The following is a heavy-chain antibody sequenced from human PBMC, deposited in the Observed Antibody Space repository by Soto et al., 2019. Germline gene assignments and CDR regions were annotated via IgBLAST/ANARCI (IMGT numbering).Heavy chain of an antibody. J-gene: IGHJ6*02. CDR2: INSDGTIS. D-gene: IGHD2-21*01. CDR3: ARLSGDHSAFFSYGMDA. V-gene: IGHV3-74*01. CDR1: GFTLDTKW. Sequence: GGSLRLTGAVSGFTLDTKWMNWVRQAPGKGPEWLSGINSDGTISSYADSVKGRFTISRDNARNTLSLQMNSLRADDTAVYYCARLSGDHSAFFSYGMDAWGQGTTVTVS.